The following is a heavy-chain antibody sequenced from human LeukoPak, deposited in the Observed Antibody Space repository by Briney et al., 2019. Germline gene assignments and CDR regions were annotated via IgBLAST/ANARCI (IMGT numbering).Heavy chain of an antibody. CDR2: ISGSGAMT. CDR3: ARGPMVRTNLFDY. CDR1: GFTLSNHA. J-gene: IGHJ4*02. D-gene: IGHD3-10*01. V-gene: IGHV3-23*01. Sequence: GGSLRLSCAASGFTLSNHAMIWVRQAPGKGLEWVSSISGSGAMTYYADSVKGRFTISRDNAMDRLYLQMNSLRADDTAVYYCARGPMVRTNLFDYWGQGTLVTVSS.